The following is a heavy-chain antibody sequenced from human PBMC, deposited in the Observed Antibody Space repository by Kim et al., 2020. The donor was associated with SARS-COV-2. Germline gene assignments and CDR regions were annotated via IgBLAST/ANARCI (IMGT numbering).Heavy chain of an antibody. CDR1: RFIFNNYD. V-gene: IGHV3-23*01. CDR3: VRDLGQWRFDP. D-gene: IGHD3-16*01. J-gene: IGHJ5*02. Sequence: GGSLRLSCAVFRFIFNNYDITWVRQAPGKGLGWVSTITSGDGSTYYADSVKGRFTISRDSSKNTVYLQMTSLRDDDTAIYYCVRDLGQWRFDPWGQGTLVTVYS. CDR2: ITSGDGST.